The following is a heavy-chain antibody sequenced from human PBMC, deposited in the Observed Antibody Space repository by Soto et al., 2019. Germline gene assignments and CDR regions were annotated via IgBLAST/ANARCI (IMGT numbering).Heavy chain of an antibody. CDR1: GYTYTSYG. CDR3: ARDDLFLDDAFDF. D-gene: IGHD1-1*01. V-gene: IGHV1-18*01. CDR2: ISAYNGNT. J-gene: IGHJ3*01. Sequence: ASVKVSCKASGYTYTSYGISWVLQETGQGLEWMGWISAYNGNTNYAQKLQGRVTMTTDTSTSTAYMELRSLRSDDTAVYYCARDDLFLDDAFDFLRQGTMVTVSS.